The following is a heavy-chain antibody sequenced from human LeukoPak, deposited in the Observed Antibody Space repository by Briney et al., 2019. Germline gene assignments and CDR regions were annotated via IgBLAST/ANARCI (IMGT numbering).Heavy chain of an antibody. V-gene: IGHV4-34*01. Sequence: SETLSLTCAVYGGSFSGYYWSWIRQPPGKGLEWIGEINHSGSTNYNPSLKSRVTISVDTSKNQFSLRLSSVTAADTAVYYCARVESLAATPYFFDYWGQGTLVTVSS. J-gene: IGHJ4*02. CDR2: INHSGST. D-gene: IGHD6-25*01. CDR1: GGSFSGYY. CDR3: ARVESLAATPYFFDY.